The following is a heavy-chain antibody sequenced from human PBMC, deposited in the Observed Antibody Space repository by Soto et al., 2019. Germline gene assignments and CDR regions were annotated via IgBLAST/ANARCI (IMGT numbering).Heavy chain of an antibody. J-gene: IGHJ6*02. CDR3: ATTVAHGYYYGMDV. D-gene: IGHD6-19*01. Sequence: TSVKVSCKTSGGTFSTYPITWLRQAPGQGLEWVGRIIPILDITDSAQKFQGRVTITADKSTNTAYMELSSLRSEDTAVYYCATTVAHGYYYGMDVWGQGTTVTVSS. V-gene: IGHV1-69*02. CDR2: IIPILDIT. CDR1: GGTFSTYP.